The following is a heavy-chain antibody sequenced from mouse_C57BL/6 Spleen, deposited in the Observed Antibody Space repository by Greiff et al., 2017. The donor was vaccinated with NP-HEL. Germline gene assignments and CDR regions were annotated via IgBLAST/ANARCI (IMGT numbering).Heavy chain of an antibody. J-gene: IGHJ4*01. CDR1: GFTFSSYA. CDR2: ISDGGSYT. CDR3: ASDGNYDYYAMDY. V-gene: IGHV5-4*01. D-gene: IGHD2-1*01. Sequence: EVQVVESGGGLVKPGGSLKLSCAASGFTFSSYAMSWVRQTSEKRLEWVATISDGGSYTYYPDNVKGRFTISRDNAKNNLYLQMSHLKSEDTAMYYCASDGNYDYYAMDYWGQGTSVTVSS.